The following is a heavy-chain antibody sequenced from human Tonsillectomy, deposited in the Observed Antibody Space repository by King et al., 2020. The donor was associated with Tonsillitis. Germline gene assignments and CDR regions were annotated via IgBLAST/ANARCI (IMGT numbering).Heavy chain of an antibody. CDR2: INLYSGNT. Sequence: QLVQSGAEVKKPGASVKVSCQAPSYTFTSYGITWVRQAPGQGLEWMGWINLYSGNTNYAQKFQGRVTMTTDTSTSTAYMELRSLTSDDTAGYYCARVISGSYRYYFDYWGQGNLVTVSS. CDR3: ARVISGSYRYYFDY. V-gene: IGHV1-18*04. D-gene: IGHD1-26*01. CDR1: SYTFTSYG. J-gene: IGHJ4*02.